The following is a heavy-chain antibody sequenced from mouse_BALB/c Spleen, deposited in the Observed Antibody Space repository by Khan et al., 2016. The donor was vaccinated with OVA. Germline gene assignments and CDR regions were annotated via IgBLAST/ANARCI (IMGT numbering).Heavy chain of an antibody. D-gene: IGHD2-3*01. Sequence: QVQLKESGTELLKPGASVKISCKATGYTFSSYWIEWIKQRSGHGLEWIGEILPGSDSPNYNERFMGKATFTADTSSNTAYMQLSSLTSEDSAVSYCARQGGGYFSWFAYWGQGTLVTVSA. V-gene: IGHV1-9*01. CDR2: ILPGSDSP. CDR1: GYTFSSYW. J-gene: IGHJ3*01. CDR3: ARQGGGYFSWFAY.